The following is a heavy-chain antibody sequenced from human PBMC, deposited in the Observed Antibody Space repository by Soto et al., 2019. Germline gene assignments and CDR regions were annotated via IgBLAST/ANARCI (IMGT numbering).Heavy chain of an antibody. J-gene: IGHJ4*02. CDR1: GYTFTSYD. Sequence: ASVKVSCKASGYTFTSYDINWVRQATGQGLEWMGWMNPNSGNTGYAQKFQGRVTMTRNTSISTAYMELSSLRSEDTAVYYCARAYCSGGSCYSGMDYWGQGTLGTVSS. V-gene: IGHV1-8*01. D-gene: IGHD2-15*01. CDR3: ARAYCSGGSCYSGMDY. CDR2: MNPNSGNT.